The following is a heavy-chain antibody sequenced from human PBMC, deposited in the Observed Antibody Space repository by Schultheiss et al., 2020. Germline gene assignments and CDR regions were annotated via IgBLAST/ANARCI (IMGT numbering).Heavy chain of an antibody. D-gene: IGHD3-10*01. V-gene: IGHV4-34*01. CDR3: ARGITMVRGRRDFDP. J-gene: IGHJ5*02. Sequence: SETLSLTCAVYGGSFSGYYWSWIRQPPGKGLEWIGEINHSGSTNYNPSLKSRVTISVDTSKNQFSLKLSSVTAADTAVYYCARGITMVRGRRDFDPWGQGTLVTVSS. CDR1: GGSFSGYY. CDR2: INHSGST.